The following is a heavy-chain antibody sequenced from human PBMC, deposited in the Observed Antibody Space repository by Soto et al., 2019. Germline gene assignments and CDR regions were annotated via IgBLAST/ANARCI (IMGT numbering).Heavy chain of an antibody. J-gene: IGHJ4*02. V-gene: IGHV3-30-3*01. CDR1: GFTFSSYA. D-gene: IGHD5-12*01. CDR3: AREWLRLSLIGY. CDR2: ISYDGSNK. Sequence: PGGSLRLSCAASGFTFSSYAMHWVRQAPGKGREWVAVISYDGSNKYYADSVKGRFTISRDNSKNTLYLQMNSLRAEDTSVYYCAREWLRLSLIGYWGQGTLVTVSS.